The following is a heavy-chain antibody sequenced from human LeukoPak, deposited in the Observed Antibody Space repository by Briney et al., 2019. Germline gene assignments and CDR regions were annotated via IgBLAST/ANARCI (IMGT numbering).Heavy chain of an antibody. CDR3: ARGGPYCGGDCYYFDF. Sequence: PGGSLRLSCAASGIPFNSYAMHWVRQAPGKALEWVAVISHDGRNRYYGDSVKGRFTISRDNSKNTLFLQMDSLRAEDTAVYYCARGGPYCGGDCYYFDFWGQGTLVTVSS. CDR2: ISHDGRNR. D-gene: IGHD2-21*02. CDR1: GIPFNSYA. V-gene: IGHV3-30*04. J-gene: IGHJ4*02.